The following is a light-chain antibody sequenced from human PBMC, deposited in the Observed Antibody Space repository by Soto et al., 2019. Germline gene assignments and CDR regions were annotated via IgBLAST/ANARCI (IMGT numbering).Light chain of an antibody. CDR1: SSDVGGYNY. Sequence: QSVLTQPASVSGSPGQSITISCTGTSSDVGGYNYVPWYQQHPGKAPKLMIYAVTDRPSGVSSRFSGSKSGNTASLTISGLQAEDEADYYCSSYTSSSTLFGTGTKVTVL. J-gene: IGLJ1*01. CDR2: AVT. V-gene: IGLV2-14*01. CDR3: SSYTSSSTL.